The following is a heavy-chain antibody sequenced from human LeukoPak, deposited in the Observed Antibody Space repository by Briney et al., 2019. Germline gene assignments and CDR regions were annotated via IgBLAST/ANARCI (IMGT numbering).Heavy chain of an antibody. V-gene: IGHV3-21*01. CDR3: ARDNYYGSGSYYNVPPYYFDY. CDR1: GFTFSSYS. Sequence: PGGSLRLSCAASGFTFSSYSTNWVRQAPGKGLEWVSSISSSSSYIYYADSVKGRFTISRDNAKNSLYLQMNSLRAEDTAVYYCARDNYYGSGSYYNVPPYYFDYWGQGTLVTVSS. J-gene: IGHJ4*02. D-gene: IGHD3-10*01. CDR2: ISSSSSYI.